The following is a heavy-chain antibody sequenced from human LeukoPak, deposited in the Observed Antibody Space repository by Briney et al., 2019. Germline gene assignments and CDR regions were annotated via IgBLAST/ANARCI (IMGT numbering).Heavy chain of an antibody. CDR2: IYNSGGT. J-gene: IGHJ6*03. Sequence: SETLSLTCTVSGGSVGSYYWSWVRQPPGKRLEWLGYIYNSGGTNYNPSLNGRVTISVDTSKSQFSLNLSSVTAADTAVYYCARRHHYYYYMDVWGKGTTVTVSS. CDR1: GGSVGSYY. V-gene: IGHV4-4*09. CDR3: ARRHHYYYYMDV.